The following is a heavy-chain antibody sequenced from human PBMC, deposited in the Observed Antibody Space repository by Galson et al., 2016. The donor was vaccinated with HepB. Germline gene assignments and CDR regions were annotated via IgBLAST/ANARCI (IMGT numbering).Heavy chain of an antibody. CDR3: ARQGDGEGVGLDY. CDR2: ISSSSSSI. D-gene: IGHD3-10*01. V-gene: IGHV3-48*01. CDR1: GFTFSSYT. J-gene: IGHJ4*02. Sequence: SLRPSCAASGFTFSSYTMNWVRQAPGKGLEWVSYISSSSSSIYYADSVKGRFTISRDNSKNTLYLQMNSLRAEDTAVYYCARQGDGEGVGLDYWGQGTLVTVSS.